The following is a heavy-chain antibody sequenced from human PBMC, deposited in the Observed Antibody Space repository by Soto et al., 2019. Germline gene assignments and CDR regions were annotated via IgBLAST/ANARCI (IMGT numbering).Heavy chain of an antibody. D-gene: IGHD3-10*01. CDR3: ACGASGNYM. J-gene: IGHJ4*02. Sequence: EVQLVEAGGGLVQPGGSLRLSCAASGFTVSSNYMTWVRQAPGKGLEWVSNIYSGGTTAYADSVKGRFTISRDNSKNTLCLQMNGLRDDDTALYYCACGASGNYMWGQGTLVTVSS. CDR1: GFTVSSNY. CDR2: IYSGGTT. V-gene: IGHV3-66*01.